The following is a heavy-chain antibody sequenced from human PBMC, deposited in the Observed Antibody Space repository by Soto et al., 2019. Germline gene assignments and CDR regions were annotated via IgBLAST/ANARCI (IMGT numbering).Heavy chain of an antibody. CDR3: ARDRVAAAGTGSNCFDT. D-gene: IGHD6-13*01. CDR1: GYTFTSYG. CDR2: ISAYNGNT. Sequence: QVQLVQSGAEVKKPGASVKVSCKASGYTFTSYGISWVRQAPGQGVEWMGWISAYNGNTNYAQKLQGRVTMTTDTSSSTAYMELRSLRSDDTAVYSCARDRVAAAGTGSNCFDTWGPGTLVTVSS. J-gene: IGHJ5*02. V-gene: IGHV1-18*01.